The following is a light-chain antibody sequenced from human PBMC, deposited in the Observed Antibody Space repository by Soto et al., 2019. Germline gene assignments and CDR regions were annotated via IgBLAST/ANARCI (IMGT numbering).Light chain of an antibody. CDR3: SSYAGSLVV. Sequence: QSALTQPPSASGSPGQSVTISCTGTSSDIGAYNYVSWYRQYPDKPPKLLVYQVTKRPSGVPDRFSGSKSGNTAALTVSGLQAEDEAVYYCSSYAGSLVVFGGGTKLTVL. CDR1: SSDIGAYNY. V-gene: IGLV2-8*01. J-gene: IGLJ2*01. CDR2: QVT.